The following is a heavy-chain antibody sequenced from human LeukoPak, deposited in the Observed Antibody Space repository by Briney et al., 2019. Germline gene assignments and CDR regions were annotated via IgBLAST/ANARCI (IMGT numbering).Heavy chain of an antibody. J-gene: IGHJ4*02. V-gene: IGHV1-2*06. D-gene: IGHD2-2*01. Sequence: GASVKVSCKASGYIFTDYFIHWVRPAPGQGLEWMGRINPNNVDTSYAQKFQGRVTLTRDTSTSTPYMEVIRLTSDDTAVYYCARDRVGCSSTGCYFEYWGQGTLVTVSS. CDR2: INPNNVDT. CDR1: GYIFTDYF. CDR3: ARDRVGCSSTGCYFEY.